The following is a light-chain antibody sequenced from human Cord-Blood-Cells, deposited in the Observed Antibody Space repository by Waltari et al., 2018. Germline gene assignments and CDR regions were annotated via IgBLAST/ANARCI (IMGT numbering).Light chain of an antibody. CDR3: SSYTSSSTWV. V-gene: IGLV2-14*01. Sequence: QSALTQPASVSGSPGKSITTSCTGTSSAVGGYNYVSWYQQHPGKAPKLMIYDVSNRPSGVSNRFSGSKSGNTTSLTISGLQAEDEADYYCSSYTSSSTWVFGGGTKLTVL. CDR1: SSAVGGYNY. CDR2: DVS. J-gene: IGLJ3*02.